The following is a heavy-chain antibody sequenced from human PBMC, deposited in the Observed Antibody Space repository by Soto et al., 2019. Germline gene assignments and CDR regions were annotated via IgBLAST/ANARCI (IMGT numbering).Heavy chain of an antibody. CDR2: IWYDGSNK. V-gene: IGHV3-33*01. Sequence: GGSLRLSCAASGFTFSSYGMHWVRQAPGKGLEWVAVIWYDGSNKYYADSVKGRFTISRDNSKNTLYLQMNSLRAEDTAVYYCARTSGGNPIYYYYGMDVWGQGTTVTVSS. CDR1: GFTFSSYG. J-gene: IGHJ6*02. CDR3: ARTSGGNPIYYYYGMDV. D-gene: IGHD2-15*01.